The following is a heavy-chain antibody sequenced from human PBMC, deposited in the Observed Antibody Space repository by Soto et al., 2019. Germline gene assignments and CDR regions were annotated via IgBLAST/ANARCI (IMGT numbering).Heavy chain of an antibody. CDR1: GFTFSSYG. Sequence: QVQLVESGGGVVQPGRSLRLSCAASGFTFSSYGMHWVRQAPGKGLERAAIISYDGSIKFYADSVKGRFTISRDNSKNTLYLQVNSLRADDTAVYYCARGSPPDYWGQGILVTVSS. J-gene: IGHJ4*02. CDR3: ARGSPPDY. V-gene: IGHV3-30*03. CDR2: ISYDGSIK.